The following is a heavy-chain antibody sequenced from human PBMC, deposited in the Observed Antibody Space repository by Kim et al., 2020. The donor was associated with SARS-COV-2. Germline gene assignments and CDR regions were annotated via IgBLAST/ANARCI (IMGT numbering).Heavy chain of an antibody. CDR2: ISSSSSYI. CDR3: ARDFYDMVGNRAFDI. D-gene: IGHD3-9*01. J-gene: IGHJ3*02. CDR1: GFTFSSYS. V-gene: IGHV3-21*01. Sequence: GGSLRLSCAASGFTFSSYSMNWVRQAPGKGLEWVSSISSSSSYIYYADSVKGRFTISRDNAKNSLYLQMNSLRAEDTAVYYCARDFYDMVGNRAFDIWGQGTMVTVSS.